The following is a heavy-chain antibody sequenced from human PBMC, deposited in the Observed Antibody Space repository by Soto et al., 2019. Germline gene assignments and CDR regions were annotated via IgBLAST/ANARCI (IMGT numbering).Heavy chain of an antibody. Sequence: QVQLVESGGGVVQPGRSLRLSCAASGFTFSSYAMHWVRQAPGKGLEWVAVISYDGTNKYYGDSVKGRFTISRDNSKNTLDLQMNSLRAEDTAVYYCARAIAIFAVATPPDYWGQGTLVTVSS. CDR1: GFTFSSYA. CDR2: ISYDGTNK. CDR3: ARAIAIFAVATPPDY. V-gene: IGHV3-33*05. D-gene: IGHD3-3*01. J-gene: IGHJ4*02.